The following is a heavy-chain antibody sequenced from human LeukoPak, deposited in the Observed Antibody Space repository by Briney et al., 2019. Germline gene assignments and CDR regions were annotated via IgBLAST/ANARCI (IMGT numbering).Heavy chain of an antibody. CDR1: GGSLSEFY. CDR2: VNYSGGA. V-gene: IGHV4-34*01. Sequence: SETLSLTCAVSGGSLSEFYWTWIRQSPGKGLEWIGEVNYSGGAAYNPSLKSRVIISVDTSKNQFSLKLSSLTAADTAVYYCARLVVSSWYHEVLLGRDYWGQGTLVTVSS. D-gene: IGHD6-13*01. CDR3: ARLVVSSWYHEVLLGRDY. J-gene: IGHJ4*02.